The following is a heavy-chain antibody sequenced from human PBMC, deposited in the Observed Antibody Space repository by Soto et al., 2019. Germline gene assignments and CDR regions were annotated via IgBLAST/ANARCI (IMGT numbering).Heavy chain of an antibody. D-gene: IGHD1-7*01. V-gene: IGHV3-33*01. Sequence: QVQLVESGGGVVQPGRSLRLSCAASGFTFSSYGMHWVRQAPGKGLEWVAVIWYDGSNKYYADSVKGRFTISRDNSKNTLYLQMNSLRAEDTAVYYCARFFPQKKTKAYWFDPWGQGTLVTVSS. CDR1: GFTFSSYG. J-gene: IGHJ5*02. CDR2: IWYDGSNK. CDR3: ARFFPQKKTKAYWFDP.